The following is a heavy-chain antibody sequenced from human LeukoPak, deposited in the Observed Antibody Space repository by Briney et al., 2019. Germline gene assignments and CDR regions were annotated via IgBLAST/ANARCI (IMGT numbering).Heavy chain of an antibody. D-gene: IGHD3-10*01. CDR1: GFTFSSYW. CDR3: ARGASDDAFDI. V-gene: IGHV3-7*01. J-gene: IGHJ3*02. CDR2: IKQDGSEK. Sequence: GGSLRLSCAASGFTFSSYWMSWVRQAPGKELEWVANIKQDGSEKYYVDSVKGRFTISRDNAKSSLYLQMNSLRAEDTAVYYCARGASDDAFDIWGQGTMVTVSS.